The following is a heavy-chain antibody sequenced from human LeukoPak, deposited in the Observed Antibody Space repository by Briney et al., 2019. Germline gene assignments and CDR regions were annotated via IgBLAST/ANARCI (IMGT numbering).Heavy chain of an antibody. D-gene: IGHD1-26*01. CDR3: AKDVGKWESLHFFDY. J-gene: IGHJ4*02. V-gene: IGHV3-23*01. Sequence: GGSLRLSCLTSGFTHSTNAMSWVRQAPGKGLEWISGISGSGASTYYADSVKGRFTISRDDSRNTLYLQMNSLRGDDTAVYYCAKDVGKWESLHFFDYWGQGTLVTVSS. CDR1: GFTHSTNA. CDR2: ISGSGAST.